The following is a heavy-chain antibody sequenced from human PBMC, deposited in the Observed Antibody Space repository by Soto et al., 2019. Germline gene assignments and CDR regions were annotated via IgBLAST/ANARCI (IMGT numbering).Heavy chain of an antibody. CDR2: IYYNGNT. CDR3: ARTLKPESSIDY. CDR1: GGSISSGGYY. D-gene: IGHD2-2*01. Sequence: SETLSLTCTVSGGSISSGGYYWSWIRQHPGKGLEWIGYIYYNGNTYYNPSLKSRVTISVDTSKNQFSVKVSSVTAADTAVYYCARTLKPESSIDYRGQGTLVTVSS. V-gene: IGHV4-31*03. J-gene: IGHJ4*02.